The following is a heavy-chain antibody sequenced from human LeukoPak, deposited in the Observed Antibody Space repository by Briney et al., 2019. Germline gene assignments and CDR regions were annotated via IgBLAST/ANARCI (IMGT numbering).Heavy chain of an antibody. CDR3: ARVGRTTVTTLDAFDI. J-gene: IGHJ3*02. Sequence: GGSLRLSCAASGFTFSSYAMHWVRQAPGKGLEWVAVISYDGSNKYYADSVKGRFTISRDNSKNTLYLQMNSLRAEDTAVYYCARVGRTTVTTLDAFDIWGQGTMVTVSS. D-gene: IGHD4-17*01. CDR2: ISYDGSNK. V-gene: IGHV3-30*14. CDR1: GFTFSSYA.